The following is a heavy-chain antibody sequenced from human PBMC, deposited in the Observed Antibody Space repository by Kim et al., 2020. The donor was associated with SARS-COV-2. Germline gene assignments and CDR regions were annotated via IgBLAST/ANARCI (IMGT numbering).Heavy chain of an antibody. V-gene: IGHV4-39*01. CDR3: ARHALRSITMVRGVIGYGMDV. CDR1: GGSISSSSYY. J-gene: IGHJ6*02. Sequence: SETLSLTCTVSGGSISSSSYYWGWIRQPPGKGLEWIGSIYYSGSTYYNPSLKSRVTISVDTSKNQFSLKLSSVTAADTAVCYCARHALRSITMVRGVIGYGMDVWGQGTTVTVSS. D-gene: IGHD3-10*01. CDR2: IYYSGST.